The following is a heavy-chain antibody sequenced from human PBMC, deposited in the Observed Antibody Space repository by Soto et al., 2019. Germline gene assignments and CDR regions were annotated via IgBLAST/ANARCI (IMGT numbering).Heavy chain of an antibody. J-gene: IGHJ6*02. CDR3: ARDWGQQWLAYGLDV. V-gene: IGHV1-69*18. CDR1: GGTFSTYT. D-gene: IGHD6-19*01. Sequence: QVHLVQSGAEVRKPGSSVKVSCKTSGGTFSTYTIYWVRQAPGQGLEWMGRIIPLFGTTKYAQNFQDRVTITAEESTSTTYMELSSLRAEDTAVYYCARDWGQQWLAYGLDVWGQGTTVTVSS. CDR2: IIPLFGTT.